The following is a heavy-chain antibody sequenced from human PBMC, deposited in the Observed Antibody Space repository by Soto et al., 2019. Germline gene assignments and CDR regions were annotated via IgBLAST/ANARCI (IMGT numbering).Heavy chain of an antibody. J-gene: IGHJ6*02. CDR1: GYTFTGYY. Sequence: GASVKVSCKASGYTFTGYYMHCVRQAPGQVLEWMGWINPNSGGTNYAQKFQGRVTMTRDTSISTAYMELSRLRSDDTAVYYCARDRNYYGSGSYYRREYYYYYYGMDVWGQGTTVTVSS. CDR2: INPNSGGT. V-gene: IGHV1-2*02. CDR3: ARDRNYYGSGSYYRREYYYYYYGMDV. D-gene: IGHD3-10*01.